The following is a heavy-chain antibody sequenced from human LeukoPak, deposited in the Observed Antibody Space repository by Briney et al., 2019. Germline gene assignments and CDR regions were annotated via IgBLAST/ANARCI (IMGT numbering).Heavy chain of an antibody. V-gene: IGHV7-4-1*02. Sequence: ASVKVSCKASGYTFTSYAMNWVRQAPGQGLEWMGWINTNTGNPTYAQGFTGRFVFSWDTSVSTAYLQISSLKAEDTAVYYCARDRPSVTMIGSYGVDVWGQGTTVTVSS. CDR1: GYTFTSYA. CDR3: ARDRPSVTMIGSYGVDV. CDR2: INTNTGNP. D-gene: IGHD3-22*01. J-gene: IGHJ6*02.